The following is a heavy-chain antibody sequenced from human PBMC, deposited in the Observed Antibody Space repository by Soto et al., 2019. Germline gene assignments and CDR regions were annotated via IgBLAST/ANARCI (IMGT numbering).Heavy chain of an antibody. V-gene: IGHV3-23*01. J-gene: IGHJ4*02. CDR3: AKGERAQTHFDY. Sequence: GVSLRLSCAASGFTFSSYAMSWVRQAPGKGLEWVSAISGSGGSTYYADSVKGRFTISRDNSKNTLYLQMNSLRAEDTAVYYCAKGERAQTHFDYWGQGTLVTVSS. CDR1: GFTFSSYA. D-gene: IGHD1-26*01. CDR2: ISGSGGST.